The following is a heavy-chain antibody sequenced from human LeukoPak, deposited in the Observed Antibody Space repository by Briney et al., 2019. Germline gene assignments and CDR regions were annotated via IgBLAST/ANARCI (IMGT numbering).Heavy chain of an antibody. D-gene: IGHD2-21*01. J-gene: IGHJ6*03. CDR2: MNNKTGTT. Sequence: ASVKVSCKASRSTFKTYDIHWVRQTRGQGLEWMAWMNNKTGTTGYATTFQGRISMTSNTSISTAYMELISVRREDTGIYYCSRGLLCDYYYYMDVWGEGTTVTVSS. V-gene: IGHV1-8*01. CDR1: RSTFKTYD. CDR3: SRGLLCDYYYYMDV.